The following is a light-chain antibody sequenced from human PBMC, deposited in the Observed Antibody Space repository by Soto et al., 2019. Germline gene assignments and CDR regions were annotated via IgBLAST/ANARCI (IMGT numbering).Light chain of an antibody. CDR3: HQRSNWLDT. V-gene: IGKV3-11*01. CDR2: DAS. J-gene: IGKJ5*01. Sequence: EIVLTQSPGTLSLSPGARATLSCRASQSVSSYLAWYQQKPGQPPRLLIYDASKRATGIPARFSGSGSGTDCTLTISSLEAEDVAVYYCHQRSNWLDTFGQGTRLEIK. CDR1: QSVSSY.